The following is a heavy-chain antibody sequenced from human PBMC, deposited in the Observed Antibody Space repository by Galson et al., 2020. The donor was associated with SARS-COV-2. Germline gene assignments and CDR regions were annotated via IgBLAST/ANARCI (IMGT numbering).Heavy chain of an antibody. CDR3: ARDHKTYYYDSSGYYYEYYFDY. V-gene: IGHV3-7*01. Sequence: GGSLRLSCAASGFTFSSYWMSWVRQAPGKGLEWVANIKQDGSEKYYVDSVKGRFTISRDNAKNSLYLQMNSLRAEDTAGYYCARDHKTYYYDSSGYYYEYYFDYWGQGTLVTVSS. J-gene: IGHJ4*02. CDR1: GFTFSSYW. CDR2: IKQDGSEK. D-gene: IGHD3-22*01.